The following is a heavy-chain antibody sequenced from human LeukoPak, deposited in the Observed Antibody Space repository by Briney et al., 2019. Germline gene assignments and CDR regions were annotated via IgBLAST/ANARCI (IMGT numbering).Heavy chain of an antibody. J-gene: IGHJ4*02. CDR3: AGRGSGSYFDC. D-gene: IGHD3-10*01. V-gene: IGHV3-23*01. CDR2: ISGSGGST. Sequence: PGGSLRLSCAASGFTFISYAMSWVRQAPGKCLEWVSAISGSGGSTYYADSVKGRFTISRDNSKNTLYLQMNSLRAEDTAIYYCAGRGSGSYFDCWGQGTLVTVSS. CDR1: GFTFISYA.